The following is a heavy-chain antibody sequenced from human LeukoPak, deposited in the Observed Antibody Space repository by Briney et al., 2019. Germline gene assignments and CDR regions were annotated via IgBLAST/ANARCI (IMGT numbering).Heavy chain of an antibody. CDR3: ARVVGATMDYMDV. CDR2: TYYMSKWYN. Sequence: SQTLSLTCAISGVTVSSNSVAWNWIRQSPSRGLEWLGSTYYMSKWYNDYAVSVRSRITINPDTSKNQFSLQLNSVTPEDTAVYYCARVVGATMDYMDVWGKGTTVTVSS. J-gene: IGHJ6*03. V-gene: IGHV6-1*01. CDR1: GVTVSSNSVA. D-gene: IGHD1-26*01.